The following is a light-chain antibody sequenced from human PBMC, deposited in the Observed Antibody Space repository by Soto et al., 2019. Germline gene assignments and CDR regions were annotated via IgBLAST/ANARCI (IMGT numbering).Light chain of an antibody. CDR1: QSISTW. Sequence: DIQMPQSPSTLSASVGDRVTITCRASQSISTWLAWYQQEPGKAPKLLIYKASSLESGVPSRFRGSGSGTEFTLTISSLQPDDFATYYCQQYNSYPGTFGQGTKVEIK. CDR3: QQYNSYPGT. V-gene: IGKV1-5*03. J-gene: IGKJ1*01. CDR2: KAS.